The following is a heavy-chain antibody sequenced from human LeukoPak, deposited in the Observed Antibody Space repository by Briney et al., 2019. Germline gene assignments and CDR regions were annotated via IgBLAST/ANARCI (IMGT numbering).Heavy chain of an antibody. Sequence: SETLSLPCTVSGGSISSGSYYWSWIRQSAGKGLEWIGRIYTSGSTNYNPSLKSRVTISVDTSKNQFSLKLSSVTAADTAVYYCARGLTNYYYYYMDVWGKGTTVTISS. J-gene: IGHJ6*03. V-gene: IGHV4-61*02. CDR3: ARGLTNYYYYYMDV. D-gene: IGHD1-1*01. CDR2: IYTSGST. CDR1: GGSISSGSYY.